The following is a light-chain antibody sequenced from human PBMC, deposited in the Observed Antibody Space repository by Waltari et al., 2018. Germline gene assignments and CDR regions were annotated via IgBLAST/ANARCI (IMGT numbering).Light chain of an antibody. CDR3: CSFAGNGSYV. J-gene: IGLJ1*01. Sequence: QSALTQPASVSGSPGQSITISCTGTSSDVGYYNLVSWYQQFPGKVPKLIIYESSKRGFGVSDRFFGSRSGYTASLTISRLQADDEADFYCCSFAGNGSYVFGTGTKVTV. V-gene: IGLV2-23*01. CDR1: SSDVGYYNL. CDR2: ESS.